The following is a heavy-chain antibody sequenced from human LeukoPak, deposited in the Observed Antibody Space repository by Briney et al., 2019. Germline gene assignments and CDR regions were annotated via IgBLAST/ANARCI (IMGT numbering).Heavy chain of an antibody. CDR1: GGSISSYY. Sequence: PSETLSLTCTVSGGSISSYYWSWIRQPPGKGLEWIGYIYYSGSTNYNPSLKSRVTISVDTSKNQFSLKLSSVTAADTAVYYCARVRSSGDYFDYWGQGTLVTVSS. CDR3: ARVRSSGDYFDY. CDR2: IYYSGST. D-gene: IGHD3-22*01. J-gene: IGHJ4*02. V-gene: IGHV4-59*12.